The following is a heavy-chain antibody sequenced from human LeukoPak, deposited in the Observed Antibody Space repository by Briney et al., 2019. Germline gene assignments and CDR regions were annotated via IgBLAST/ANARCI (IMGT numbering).Heavy chain of an antibody. CDR3: ARAYYDFWSGYFNWFDP. J-gene: IGHJ5*02. CDR1: GGTFSSYA. Sequence: GASVKVFCKASGGTFSSYAISWVRQAPGQGLEWMGGIIPIFGTANYAQKFQGRVTITTDESTSTAYMELSSLRSEDTAVYYCARAYYDFWSGYFNWFDPWGQGTLVTVSS. D-gene: IGHD3-3*01. CDR2: IIPIFGTA. V-gene: IGHV1-69*05.